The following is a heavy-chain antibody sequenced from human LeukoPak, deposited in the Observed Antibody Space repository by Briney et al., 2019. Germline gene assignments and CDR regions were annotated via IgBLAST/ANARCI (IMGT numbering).Heavy chain of an antibody. Sequence: GGSLRLSCAASGFTFSRYWMHWVRQVPGKGLVWVSRIHSDGSSTTYADSVKGRFTISRDNAKNTLYLQMNSLTAEDTAVYYCARGGSYGSGDYWGQGTLVTVSS. V-gene: IGHV3-74*01. CDR1: GFTFSRYW. CDR2: IHSDGSST. J-gene: IGHJ4*02. CDR3: ARGGSYGSGDY. D-gene: IGHD3-10*01.